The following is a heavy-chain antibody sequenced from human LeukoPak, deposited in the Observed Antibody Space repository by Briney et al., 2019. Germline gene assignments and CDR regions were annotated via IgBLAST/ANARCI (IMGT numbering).Heavy chain of an antibody. V-gene: IGHV4-4*07. CDR1: GGSFSGYY. D-gene: IGHD3-3*01. CDR2: LSSSGTT. J-gene: IGHJ4*02. Sequence: ASETLSLTCAVYGGSFSGYYWSWIRQPAGKGLEWIGRLSSSGTTNYNTSLKSRVTMSVDTSTNQLSLNLTSVTAADTAVYYCAREVSGSDYYRAYDYWGQGTLVTVSS. CDR3: AREVSGSDYYRAYDY.